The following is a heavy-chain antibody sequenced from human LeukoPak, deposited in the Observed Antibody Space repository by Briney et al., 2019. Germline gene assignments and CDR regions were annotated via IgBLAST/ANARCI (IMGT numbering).Heavy chain of an antibody. Sequence: GGSLRLSCAASGFSFSNYGMSWVRQAPGKGLEWVSGVSASGASTYSEDSVKGRFIISRDNSKITVFLQMNSLRAEDTAVYYCARQHTAWYVDYWGQGILVTVSS. CDR1: GFSFSNYG. V-gene: IGHV3-23*01. CDR2: VSASGAST. J-gene: IGHJ4*02. CDR3: ARQHTAWYVDY. D-gene: IGHD1-1*01.